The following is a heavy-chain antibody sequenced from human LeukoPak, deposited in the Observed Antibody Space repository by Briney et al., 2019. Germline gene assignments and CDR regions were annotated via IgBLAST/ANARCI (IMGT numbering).Heavy chain of an antibody. CDR3: AKNRAWIYFDY. D-gene: IGHD5-12*01. J-gene: IGHJ4*02. CDR1: GFTFDDHG. Sequence: PGGSLRLSCAASGFTFDDHGMSWVRQAPGKGPEWVSAISGSGGSTYYADSVKGRFTIARDNSKNTLYLQMNSLRAEDTAVYYCAKNRAWIYFDYWGQGTLVTVSS. V-gene: IGHV3-23*01. CDR2: ISGSGGST.